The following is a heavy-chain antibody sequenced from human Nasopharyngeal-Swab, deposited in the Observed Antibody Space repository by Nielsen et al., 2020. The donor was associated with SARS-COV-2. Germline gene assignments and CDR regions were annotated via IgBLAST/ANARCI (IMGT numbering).Heavy chain of an antibody. Sequence: WIRQPPGKGLEWVSTITGNGDTTYYADSVKGRFTISRDNSENTVYLQMNSLRAEDTALYHCARDLSYYDSVGAFDIWGQGTMVTVSS. CDR2: ITGNGDTT. CDR3: ARDLSYYDSVGAFDI. V-gene: IGHV3-23*01. D-gene: IGHD3-22*01. J-gene: IGHJ3*02.